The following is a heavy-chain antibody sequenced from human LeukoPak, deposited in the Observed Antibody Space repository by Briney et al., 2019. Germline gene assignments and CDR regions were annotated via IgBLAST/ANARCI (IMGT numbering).Heavy chain of an antibody. D-gene: IGHD6-6*01. CDR1: GFTFSDYY. CDR2: ISNSGNTI. CDR3: ARADDSSSGYFDY. Sequence: PGGSLRLSCAASGFTFSDYYMSWIRQAPGKGLEWVSYISNSGNTIYYSDSVKGRFTISRDNAKNSLYLQMNSLRAEDTALYYCARADDSSSGYFDYWGQGTPVTVSS. V-gene: IGHV3-11*04. J-gene: IGHJ4*02.